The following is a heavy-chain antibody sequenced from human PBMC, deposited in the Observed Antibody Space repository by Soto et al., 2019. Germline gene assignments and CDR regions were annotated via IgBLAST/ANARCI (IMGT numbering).Heavy chain of an antibody. Sequence: KESGPTLVKPTQTLTLTCTFSGFSLSTSGVGVGWIRQPPGKALEWLALIYWDDDKRYSPSLKSRLTITKDTSKNQVVLTMTNMDPVDTATYYCAHRQVYCGGDCYSFDYWGQGTLVTVSS. J-gene: IGHJ4*02. CDR3: AHRQVYCGGDCYSFDY. V-gene: IGHV2-5*02. CDR1: GFSLSTSGVG. D-gene: IGHD2-21*02. CDR2: IYWDDDK.